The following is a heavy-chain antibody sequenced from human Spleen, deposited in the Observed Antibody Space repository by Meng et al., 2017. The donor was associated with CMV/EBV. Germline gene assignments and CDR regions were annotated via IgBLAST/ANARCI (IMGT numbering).Heavy chain of an antibody. J-gene: IGHJ4*02. V-gene: IGHV4-39*07. D-gene: IGHD4-17*01. CDR1: GDSISRRSYY. Sequence: VSGDSISRRSYYWGWIRQAPGKGLEWIVNNYYGGRAYYNPSLSSRVTMSVDASENQISLKLTSVTAADTAIYYCAREGGNGDYATHWGQGILVTVSS. CDR3: AREGGNGDYATH. CDR2: NYYGGRA.